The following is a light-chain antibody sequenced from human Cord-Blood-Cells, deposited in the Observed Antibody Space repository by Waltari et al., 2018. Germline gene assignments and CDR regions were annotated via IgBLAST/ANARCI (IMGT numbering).Light chain of an antibody. Sequence: DIQLTQSPSSLSASVGDSVTITCRGRHSISSYLNWYQQKPETAPKLLIYAACTLQSGVPSRVSFSGSGTDITLTLTIRQPEDDATDYCQHSYSTHKTWTFGQGTKVEIK. CDR2: AAC. V-gene: IGKV1-39*01. CDR1: HSISSY. CDR3: QHSYSTHKTWT. J-gene: IGKJ1*01.